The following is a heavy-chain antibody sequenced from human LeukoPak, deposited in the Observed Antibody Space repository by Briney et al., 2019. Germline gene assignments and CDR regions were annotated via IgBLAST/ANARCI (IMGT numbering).Heavy chain of an antibody. D-gene: IGHD2-2*01. J-gene: IGHJ4*02. Sequence: GGSLRLSCAASGFTFSSYEMNWVRQAPGKGLEWVSYISSSGSTIYYADSVKGRFTISRDNAKNSLYLQMNSLRAEDTAVYYCASLYCSSTSCYACGYWGQGTLVTVSS. CDR2: ISSSGSTI. V-gene: IGHV3-48*03. CDR1: GFTFSSYE. CDR3: ASLYCSSTSCYACGY.